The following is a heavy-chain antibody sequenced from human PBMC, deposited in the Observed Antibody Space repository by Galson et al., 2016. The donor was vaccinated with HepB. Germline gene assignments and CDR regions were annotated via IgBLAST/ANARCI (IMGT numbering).Heavy chain of an antibody. CDR3: ASAWNDISWFDP. CDR2: MSDDGTKQ. CDR1: GFTFINYA. D-gene: IGHD1-1*01. Sequence: SLRLSCAASGFTFINYAMHWVRQAPGKGLEWVALMSDDGTKQHYADSVKGRFTISRDNYKTTLYLQMNSVRPEDTAVYYCASAWNDISWFDPWGRGTPVTVSS. V-gene: IGHV3-30*14. J-gene: IGHJ5*02.